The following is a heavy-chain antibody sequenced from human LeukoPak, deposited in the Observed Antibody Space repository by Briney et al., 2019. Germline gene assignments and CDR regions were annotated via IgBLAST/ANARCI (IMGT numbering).Heavy chain of an antibody. J-gene: IGHJ4*02. CDR2: IKQDGSEK. Sequence: GGSLRLSCAASGFTFSSYWMSWVRQAPGKGLEWVANIKQDGSEKYYVDSVKGRFTISRDNAKNSLYLQMNSLRAEDTAVYYCARGEYGSGSYHIDYWGQGTLVTVSS. CDR3: ARGEYGSGSYHIDY. D-gene: IGHD3-10*01. V-gene: IGHV3-7*01. CDR1: GFTFSSYW.